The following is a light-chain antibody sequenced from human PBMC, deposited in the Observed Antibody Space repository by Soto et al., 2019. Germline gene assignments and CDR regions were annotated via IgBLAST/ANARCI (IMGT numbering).Light chain of an antibody. J-gene: IGKJ1*01. CDR1: QSISNL. CDR2: AAS. CDR3: QQSYSNSKT. V-gene: IGKV1-39*01. Sequence: IQFTQAPSSRSASLGNRVTISGRASQSISNLLQWYQQKPGKAPKLLIYAASNLQSGVPSRFSGSGSGTEFTLTISSLQPEDFATYYCQQSYSNSKTFGEGTKGDIK.